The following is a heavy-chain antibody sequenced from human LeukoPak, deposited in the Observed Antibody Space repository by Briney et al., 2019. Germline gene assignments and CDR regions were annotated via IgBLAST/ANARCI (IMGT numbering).Heavy chain of an antibody. CDR3: AREACSGGSCYYIFDY. J-gene: IGHJ4*02. CDR1: GGTFSSYA. Sequence: VASVEVSCKASGGTFSSYAISWVRQAPGQGLEWMGGIIPIFGTANYAQKFQGRVTITADESTSTAYMELSSLRSEDTAVYYCAREACSGGSCYYIFDYWGQGTLVTVSS. D-gene: IGHD2-15*01. CDR2: IIPIFGTA. V-gene: IGHV1-69*01.